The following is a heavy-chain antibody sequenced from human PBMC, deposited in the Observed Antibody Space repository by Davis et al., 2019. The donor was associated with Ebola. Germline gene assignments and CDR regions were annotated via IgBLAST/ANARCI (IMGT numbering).Heavy chain of an antibody. J-gene: IGHJ4*02. V-gene: IGHV4-38-2*01. Sequence: SETLSLTCGVSGYSITNGYFWGWVRQPPGKGLEWIGNIYYSGNTYYTPSLKSRATISVDTSKNQFSLNLNSVTAADTAVYYCARGPGSFYGSGSHYYDYWGQGTLVTVSS. CDR2: IYYSGNT. CDR1: GYSITNGYF. CDR3: ARGPGSFYGSGSHYYDY. D-gene: IGHD3-10*01.